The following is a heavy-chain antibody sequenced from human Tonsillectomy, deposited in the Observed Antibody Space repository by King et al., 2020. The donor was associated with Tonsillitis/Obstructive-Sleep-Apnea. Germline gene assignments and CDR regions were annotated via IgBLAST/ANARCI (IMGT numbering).Heavy chain of an antibody. CDR1: GFTFSSNG. D-gene: IGHD1-26*01. V-gene: IGHV3-33*01. CDR3: ARVGVGAT. J-gene: IGHJ4*02. CDR2: IWYDGSNK. Sequence: VQLVESGGGVVQPGRSLRLSCAASGFTFSSNGMHWVRQAPGKGLEWVAFIWYDGSNKYYADSVKGRFTISRDNSKNTLYLQMNSLRAEDTAVYYCARVGVGATWGQGTLVTVSS.